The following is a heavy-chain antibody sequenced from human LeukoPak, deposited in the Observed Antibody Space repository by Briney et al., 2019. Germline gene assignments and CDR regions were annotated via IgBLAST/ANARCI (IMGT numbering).Heavy chain of an antibody. V-gene: IGHV1-46*01. J-gene: IGHJ6*03. CDR3: AKAGRPENYYYYMDV. CDR1: GHTFTSYY. D-gene: IGHD2-2*01. Sequence: ASVKVSCKASGHTFTSYYMHWVRQAPGQGLEWMGIINPSGGSTSYAQKFQGRVTMTRDTSTNTVYMELSSLRSEDTAVYYCAKAGRPENYYYYMDVWGKGTTVTVSS. CDR2: INPSGGST.